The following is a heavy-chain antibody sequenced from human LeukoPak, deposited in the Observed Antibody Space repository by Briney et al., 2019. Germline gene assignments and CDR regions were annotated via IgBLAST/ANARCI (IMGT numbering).Heavy chain of an antibody. CDR1: GFTFTNYA. CDR2: ISPGGST. Sequence: GGSLRLSCAASGFTFTNYAMSWVRQAPGRGLEWVSNISPGGSTNYADSVKGRFTISRDNYKNTMYLQMNSLRAEDTAVYYCAKRSGSGGPFDYWGQGILVTVSS. D-gene: IGHD3-10*01. V-gene: IGHV3-23*01. J-gene: IGHJ4*02. CDR3: AKRSGSGGPFDY.